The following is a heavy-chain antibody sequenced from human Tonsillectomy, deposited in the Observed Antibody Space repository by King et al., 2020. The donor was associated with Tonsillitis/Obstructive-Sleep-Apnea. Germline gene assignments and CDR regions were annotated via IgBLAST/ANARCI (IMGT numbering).Heavy chain of an antibody. CDR3: AKGQGVYYGAGSYSLDY. CDR1: GFTFNNYA. CDR2: ISVSGGYT. J-gene: IGHJ4*02. Sequence: VQLVESGGGLVPPGGSLRLSCAASGFTFNNYAMTWVRQAPGRGLVGVSTISVSGGYTFYADSVKGRFTISRHNSKNTLYLQMNSLRAEHTAVYYCAKGQGVYYGAGSYSLDYWGQGTLVTVSS. V-gene: IGHV3-23*04. D-gene: IGHD3-10*01.